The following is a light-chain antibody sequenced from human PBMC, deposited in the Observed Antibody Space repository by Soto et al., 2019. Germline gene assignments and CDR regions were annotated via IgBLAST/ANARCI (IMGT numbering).Light chain of an antibody. J-gene: IGKJ2*01. CDR3: RHQGT. CDR2: AAS. CDR1: QSRSSSY. V-gene: IGKV3-20*01. Sequence: EIVWTQFPGTLSLSPGERATLSGRPRQSRSSSYVVWYQQKPGQAPRLLIYAASRRATGIPDRFSGSGSAKEYTLTSSRLEPEVSAVYCCRHQGTFGQGTKLEI.